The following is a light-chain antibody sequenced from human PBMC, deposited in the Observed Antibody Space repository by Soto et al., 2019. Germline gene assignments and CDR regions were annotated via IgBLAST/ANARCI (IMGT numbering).Light chain of an antibody. Sequence: EIMMTQSPGTLSLSPWERATLSCRASQSVSNNYLAWYQQKPVQAPRLLIYGASNRATGIPDRFSGSGSGTDFTLTISRLEPEDFAVYYCQQYGSSGTFGQGTKVDIK. J-gene: IGKJ1*01. CDR3: QQYGSSGT. V-gene: IGKV3-20*01. CDR2: GAS. CDR1: QSVSNNY.